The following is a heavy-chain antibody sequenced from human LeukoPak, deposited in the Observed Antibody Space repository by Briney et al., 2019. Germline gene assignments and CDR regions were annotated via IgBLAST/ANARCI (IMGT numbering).Heavy chain of an antibody. CDR1: GGSISSSSYY. J-gene: IGHJ6*03. D-gene: IGHD2-2*01. CDR3: ARVKLDCSSTSCPSAYYMDV. Sequence: SETLSLTCTVSGGSISSSSYYWGWIRQPPGKGLEWIGSIYYSGSTYYNPSLKSRVTISVDTSKNQFSLKLSSVTAADTAVYYCARVKLDCSSTSCPSAYYMDVWGKGTTVTVSS. CDR2: IYYSGST. V-gene: IGHV4-39*07.